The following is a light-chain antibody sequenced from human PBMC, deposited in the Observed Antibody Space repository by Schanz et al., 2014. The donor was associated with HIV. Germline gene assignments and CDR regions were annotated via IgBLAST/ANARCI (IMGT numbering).Light chain of an antibody. CDR2: DVS. CDR3: NSYTSSSTLV. V-gene: IGLV2-14*01. Sequence: QSALTQPPSASGSPGQSVTISCTGTSSDVGGYNYVSWYQQHPGKAPKLMIYDVSSRPSGVSNRFSGSKSGNTASLTISGLQAEDEADYYCNSYTSSSTLVFGGGTKLTVL. CDR1: SSDVGGYNY. J-gene: IGLJ2*01.